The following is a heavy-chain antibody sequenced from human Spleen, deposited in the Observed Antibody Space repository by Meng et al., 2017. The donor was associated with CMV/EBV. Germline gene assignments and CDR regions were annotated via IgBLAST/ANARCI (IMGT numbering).Heavy chain of an antibody. J-gene: IGHJ4*02. CDR1: DYG. V-gene: IGHV3-20*03. CDR2: INWNGGST. Sequence: DYGMSWVRQAPGKGLEWVSGINWNGGSTGYADSVKGRFTISRDNSKNTLYLQMNSLRAEDTAVYYCAKKGNEGAYSSSWSPLYYFDYWGQGTLVTVSS. D-gene: IGHD6-13*01. CDR3: AKKGNEGAYSSSWSPLYYFDY.